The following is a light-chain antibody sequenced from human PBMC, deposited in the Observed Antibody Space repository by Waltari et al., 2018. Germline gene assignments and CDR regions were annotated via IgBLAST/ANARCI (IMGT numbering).Light chain of an antibody. V-gene: IGKV1-39*01. CDR2: RAS. CDR3: QQSYSIPWT. CDR1: QSISRY. Sequence: DIQMTQSPSSLSTSVGDRVTVTCRASQSISRYLNWYQQKPGKAPNLLIYRASRLHSGVPSRFNGSGSGTDFTLTISSLKPEDFATYYCQQSYSIPWTFGQGTMVETK. J-gene: IGKJ1*01.